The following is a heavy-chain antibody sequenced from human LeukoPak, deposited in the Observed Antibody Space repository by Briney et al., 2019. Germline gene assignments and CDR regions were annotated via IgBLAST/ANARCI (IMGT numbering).Heavy chain of an antibody. Sequence: GASVKVSCKASGYTFTSYAMHWVRQAPGQRLEWMGWINAGNGNTKYSQKFQGRVTITRDTSASTAYMELSSLRSDDTAIYYCARDLDKGIDQEVDYWGQGTLVTVSS. D-gene: IGHD6-13*01. V-gene: IGHV1-3*01. CDR1: GYTFTSYA. CDR2: INAGNGNT. J-gene: IGHJ4*02. CDR3: ARDLDKGIDQEVDY.